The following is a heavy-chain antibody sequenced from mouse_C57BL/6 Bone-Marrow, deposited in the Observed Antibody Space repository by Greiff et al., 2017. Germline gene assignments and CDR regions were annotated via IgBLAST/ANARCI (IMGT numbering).Heavy chain of an antibody. CDR2: INPSNGGT. CDR1: GYTFTSYW. D-gene: IGHD1-1*01. V-gene: IGHV1-53*01. CDR3: AGAGSSYEYYFDY. J-gene: IGHJ2*01. Sequence: VQLQQPGTELVKPGASVKLSCKASGYTFTSYWMHWVKQRPGQGLEWIGNINPSNGGTNYNEKFKSKATLTVDKSSSTAYVQLSSLTSEDSAVYYCAGAGSSYEYYFDYWGQGTTLTVSS.